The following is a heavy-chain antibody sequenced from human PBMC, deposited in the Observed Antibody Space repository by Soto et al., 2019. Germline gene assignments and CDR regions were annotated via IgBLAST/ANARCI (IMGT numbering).Heavy chain of an antibody. V-gene: IGHV5-51*01. CDR3: TLSYGDSYYHYNRMDV. J-gene: IGHJ6*02. CDR2: INPGDSES. D-gene: IGHD4-17*01. CDR1: GFSFTRYT. Sequence: PGESLKISCEGSGFSFTRYTIGWVRQMPGKGLEWMGIINPGDSESRYSPSFQGQVTISADKSISTAYLQWSSLKASDTAMYYCTLSYGDSYYHYNRMDVWGQGTTVTVSS.